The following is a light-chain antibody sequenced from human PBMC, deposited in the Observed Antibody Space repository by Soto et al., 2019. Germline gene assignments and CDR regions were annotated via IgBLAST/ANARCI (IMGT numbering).Light chain of an antibody. CDR1: SSNIGTGYD. V-gene: IGLV1-40*01. CDR2: GNN. J-gene: IGLJ1*01. Sequence: QSVLTQPPSVSGAPGQRVTISCTGSSSNIGTGYDVHWYQQLPGTAPKLLIYGNNNRPSGVPDRFSGSKSGTSASLAITGLRAEDEADYYCQSYDSSLSGYVFGTGTNVTVL. CDR3: QSYDSSLSGYV.